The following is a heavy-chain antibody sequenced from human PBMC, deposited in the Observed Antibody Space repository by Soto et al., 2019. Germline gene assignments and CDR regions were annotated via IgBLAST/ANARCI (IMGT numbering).Heavy chain of an antibody. CDR3: AKGDTTMITDCSAIDV. V-gene: IGHV3-23*01. CDR1: GFTFTSYA. J-gene: IGHJ6*02. CDR2: ISGSGGSE. Sequence: GGSLRLSGAVAGFTFTSYAMTWVRQAPGKGLEWVSAISGSGGSEFYADSVKGRFTISRDNSKNTLYLQMKSLRAEDTALYYCAKGDTTMITDCSAIDVWGQGTTVTVS. D-gene: IGHD5-18*01.